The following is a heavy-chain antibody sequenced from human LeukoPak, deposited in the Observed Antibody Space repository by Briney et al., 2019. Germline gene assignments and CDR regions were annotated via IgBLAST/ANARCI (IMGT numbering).Heavy chain of an antibody. CDR2: IYSAGNT. D-gene: IGHD6-19*01. J-gene: IGHJ4*02. V-gene: IGHV3-53*04. Sequence: PGGSLRLSCVASGFTVSSNYMSWVRQAPGKGLEWVSVIYSAGNTYYADSVEGRFTISRRNSENTLYLHMNSLRVEDTAVYFCARGGTPGYSSGRIDYWGQGTLVTVSS. CDR1: GFTVSSNY. CDR3: ARGGTPGYSSGRIDY.